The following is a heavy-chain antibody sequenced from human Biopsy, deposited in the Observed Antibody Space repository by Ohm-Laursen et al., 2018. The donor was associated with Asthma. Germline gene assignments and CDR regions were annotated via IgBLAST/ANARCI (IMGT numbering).Heavy chain of an antibody. CDR2: INTGNGDT. CDR1: GYNFISFA. J-gene: IGHJ3*01. V-gene: IGHV1-3*04. CDR3: ARTYYDFLTGQVNDVFGV. Sequence: ATVKVSCKASGYNFISFAIHWVRQAPGQRLEWMGWINTGNGDTKYSQKFQGRVTITRDTSASTAYMELSSLRSEDTAAYYCARTYYDFLTGQVNDVFGVWGQGTMVTVSS. D-gene: IGHD3-9*01.